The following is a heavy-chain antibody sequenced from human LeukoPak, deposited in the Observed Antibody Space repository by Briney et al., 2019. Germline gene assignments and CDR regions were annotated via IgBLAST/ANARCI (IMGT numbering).Heavy chain of an antibody. CDR2: ISAYNGNT. V-gene: IGHV1-18*01. D-gene: IGHD6-6*01. J-gene: IGHJ1*01. Sequence: ASVKVSCKASGYTFTSYGISWVRQAPGQGLEWMGWISAYNGNTNYAQKLQGRVTMTTDTSISTAYMELSRLRSDDTAVYYCARDLSGPYSSSPADFQHWGQGTLVTVSS. CDR3: ARDLSGPYSSSPADFQH. CDR1: GYTFTSYG.